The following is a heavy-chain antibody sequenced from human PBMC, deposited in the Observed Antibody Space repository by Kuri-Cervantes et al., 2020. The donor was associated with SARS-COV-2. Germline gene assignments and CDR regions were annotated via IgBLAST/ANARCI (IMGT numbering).Heavy chain of an antibody. CDR1: GFTFSSYA. D-gene: IGHD3-3*01. J-gene: IGHJ6*03. Sequence: GESLKISCAASGFTFSSYAMSWVRQAPGKGLEWVANIKQDGSEKYYVDSVKGRFTISRDNAKNSLYLQMNSLRAEDTAVYYCARNFWSGYHYYYMDVWGKGTTVTVSS. CDR2: IKQDGSEK. V-gene: IGHV3-7*01. CDR3: ARNFWSGYHYYYMDV.